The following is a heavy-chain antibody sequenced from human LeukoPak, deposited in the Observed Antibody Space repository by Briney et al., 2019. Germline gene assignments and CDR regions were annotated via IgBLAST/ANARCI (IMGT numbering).Heavy chain of an antibody. CDR2: ISWNSGSI. V-gene: IGHV3-9*03. J-gene: IGHJ6*03. CDR1: GFTFDDYA. D-gene: IGHD1-26*01. CDR3: AKGVGTSYHYHMDV. Sequence: GGSLRLSCAASGFTFDDYAMHWVRQAPGKGLEWVSGISWNSGSIGYADSVKGRFTISRDNAKNSLYLQMNSLRPEDMALYYCAKGVGTSYHYHMDVWGKGTTVIVSS.